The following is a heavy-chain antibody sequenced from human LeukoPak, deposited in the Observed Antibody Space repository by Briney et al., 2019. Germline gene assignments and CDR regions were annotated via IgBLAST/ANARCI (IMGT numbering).Heavy chain of an antibody. CDR2: ISYDGSNK. CDR1: GFTFSSYA. CDR3: ASLGILTGYPLDY. V-gene: IGHV3-30-3*01. D-gene: IGHD3-9*01. Sequence: GRSLRLSCAASGFTFSSYAMHWVRQAPGKGLEWVAVISYDGSNKYYADSVKGRFTISRDNSKNTLYLQMNSLRAEDTAVYYCASLGILTGYPLDYWGQGTLVTVSS. J-gene: IGHJ4*02.